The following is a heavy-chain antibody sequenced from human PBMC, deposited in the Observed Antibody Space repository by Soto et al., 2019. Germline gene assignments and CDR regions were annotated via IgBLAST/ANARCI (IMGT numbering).Heavy chain of an antibody. CDR1: GYSFTSYW. CDR3: ARVPRITMIVVVSWYFDL. Sequence: GESLKISCKGSGYSFTSYWIGWVRQMPGKGLEWMGIIYPGDSDTRYSPSFQGQVTISADKSISTAYLQWSSLKASDTAMYYCARVPRITMIVVVSWYFDLWGRGTLVTVSS. J-gene: IGHJ2*01. D-gene: IGHD3-22*01. CDR2: IYPGDSDT. V-gene: IGHV5-51*01.